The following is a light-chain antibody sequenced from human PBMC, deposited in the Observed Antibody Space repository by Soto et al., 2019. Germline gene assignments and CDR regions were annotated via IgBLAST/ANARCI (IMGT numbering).Light chain of an antibody. V-gene: IGLV2-8*01. CDR2: EVT. Sequence: QSALTQRPSASGSPGQSVTISCTGTRNDVGGWNYVSWYQQHPGKVPKLLIFEVTRRPSGVPDRFSGSKSATSATLGITGLQTGDEADYFCGTWDSSLGAGVFGGGTKLTVL. CDR1: RNDVGGWNY. CDR3: GTWDSSLGAGV. J-gene: IGLJ3*02.